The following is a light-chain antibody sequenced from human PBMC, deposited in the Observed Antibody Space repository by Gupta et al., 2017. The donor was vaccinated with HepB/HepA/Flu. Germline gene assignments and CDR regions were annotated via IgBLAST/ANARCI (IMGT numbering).Light chain of an antibody. Sequence: EIVLTQSPGTLSLSPGKRATLSCRASQSVSSSYLAWYQQKPGQAPRLLIYGASSRATGIPDRFSGSGSGTDFTLTISRLEAEDFAVYYCQQYGSSPTWTFGQGTKVEIK. J-gene: IGKJ1*01. CDR1: QSVSSSY. V-gene: IGKV3-20*01. CDR2: GAS. CDR3: QQYGSSPTWT.